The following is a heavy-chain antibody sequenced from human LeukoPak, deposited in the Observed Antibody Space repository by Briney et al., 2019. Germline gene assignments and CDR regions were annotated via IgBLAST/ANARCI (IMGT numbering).Heavy chain of an antibody. CDR2: ISANNGNT. D-gene: IGHD6-19*01. J-gene: IGHJ4*02. Sequence: ASVKVSCKASGYTFINYGVGWVRQAPGQGLEWMGWISANNGNTNYAQKFEGRVTMGTDTSTTTVYMELRSLRSDDTAMYYCARDGCFDYWGQGTLVTVSS. CDR3: ARDGCFDY. CDR1: GYTFINYG. V-gene: IGHV1-18*01.